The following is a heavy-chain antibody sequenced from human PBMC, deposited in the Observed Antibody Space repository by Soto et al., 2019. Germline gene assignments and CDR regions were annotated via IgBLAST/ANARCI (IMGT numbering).Heavy chain of an antibody. CDR3: ARGQEGVVATH. CDR2: VKDGGPT. V-gene: IGHV4-34*01. CDR1: GGSLSGYY. D-gene: IGHD5-12*01. Sequence: QVQLQQWGAGLLKPSETLSLNCAVTGGSLSGYYWSWIRQPPGKGLEWIGEVKDGGPTTYSPSLRGRVTISSDTSNNQFSLRLNSVTAADTGVYYCARGQEGVVATHWDQGSLVTVSS. J-gene: IGHJ4*02.